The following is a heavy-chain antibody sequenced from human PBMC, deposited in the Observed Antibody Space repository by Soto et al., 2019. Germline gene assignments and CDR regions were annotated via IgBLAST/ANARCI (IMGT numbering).Heavy chain of an antibody. CDR2: INHSGST. Sequence: QVQLQQWGAGLLKPSETLSLTCAVYGGSFSGYYWSWIRQPPGKGLEWIGEINHSGSTNYNPSLKSRVTISVDTSKNQFSLKLSSVTAADTAVYYCADDSSGYFDYWGQGTLVTVSS. J-gene: IGHJ4*02. D-gene: IGHD3-22*01. V-gene: IGHV4-34*01. CDR3: ADDSSGYFDY. CDR1: GGSFSGYY.